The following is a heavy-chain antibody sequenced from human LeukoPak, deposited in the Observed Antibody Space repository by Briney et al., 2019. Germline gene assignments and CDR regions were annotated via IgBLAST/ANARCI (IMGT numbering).Heavy chain of an antibody. CDR1: GGSISRYY. CDR2: FYYTGST. D-gene: IGHD6-13*01. Sequence: SETLSLTCTVSGGSISRYYWSWIRQPPGKGLEWIGYFYYTGSTDYNPSLQSRVTISVDTSKNQFSLKLSSVTAADTAVYYCARHEVSYSSSPAWAFDIWGQGTMVTVSS. CDR3: ARHEVSYSSSPAWAFDI. J-gene: IGHJ3*02. V-gene: IGHV4-59*08.